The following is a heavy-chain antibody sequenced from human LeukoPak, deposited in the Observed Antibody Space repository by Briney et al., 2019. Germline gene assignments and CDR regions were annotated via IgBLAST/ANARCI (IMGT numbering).Heavy chain of an antibody. J-gene: IGHJ4*02. CDR3: ARDFRFHDDY. CDR1: GFTFSSYW. V-gene: IGHV3-7*01. CDR2: IKQDGSEK. Sequence: GGSLRLSCAASGFTFSSYWMHWVRQAPGKGLEWVGNIKQDGSEKYYMDSVKGRFTISRDNAKNSVYLQMNSLRVEDTAVYYCARDFRFHDDYWGQGTLVTVSS.